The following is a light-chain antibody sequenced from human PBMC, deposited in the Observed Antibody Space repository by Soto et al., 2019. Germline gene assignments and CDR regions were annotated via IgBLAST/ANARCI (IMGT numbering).Light chain of an antibody. CDR3: QQYSSSGT. J-gene: IGKJ1*01. CDR1: QSVRSA. CDR2: GAS. V-gene: IGKV3-20*01. Sequence: IVITQSPATLSVSPGGPATLSCRASQSVRSALAWYQQKPGQAPRLLIYGASNWATGIPDRFSGSGSGTDFTLTISRLEPDDFAVYYCQQYSSSGTFGQGTKVDIK.